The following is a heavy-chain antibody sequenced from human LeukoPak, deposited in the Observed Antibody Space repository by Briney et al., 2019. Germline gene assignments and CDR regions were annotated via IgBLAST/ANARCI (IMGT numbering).Heavy chain of an antibody. CDR3: ARESSGYPY. J-gene: IGHJ4*02. V-gene: IGHV4-39*01. CDR1: GFTFSSYA. CDR2: IYYSGST. Sequence: PGGSLRLSCAASGFTFSSYAMSWVRQPPGKGLEWIGSIYYSGSTYYNPSLKSRVTISVDTSKNQFSLKLSSVTAADTAVYYCARESSGYPYWGQGTLVTVSS. D-gene: IGHD3-22*01.